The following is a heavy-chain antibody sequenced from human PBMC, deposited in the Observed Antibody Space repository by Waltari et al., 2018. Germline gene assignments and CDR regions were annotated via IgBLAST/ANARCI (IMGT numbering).Heavy chain of an antibody. CDR1: GFTFSSYG. V-gene: IGHV3-33*01. J-gene: IGHJ6*02. Sequence: QVQLVESGGGVVQPGRSLRLSCAASGFTFSSYGMHWVRQAPGKGLEWVAVIWYDGSNKYYADAVKGRFTISRDNSKNTLYLQMNSLRAEDTAVYYCAREKDPVLRFLRGMDVWGQGTTVTVSS. CDR2: IWYDGSNK. CDR3: AREKDPVLRFLRGMDV. D-gene: IGHD3-3*01.